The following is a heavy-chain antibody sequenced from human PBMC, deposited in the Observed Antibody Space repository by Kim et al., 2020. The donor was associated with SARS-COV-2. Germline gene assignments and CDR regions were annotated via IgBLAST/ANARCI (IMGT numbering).Heavy chain of an antibody. J-gene: IGHJ3*01. Sequence: SETLSLTCSVSGASLNRGNYYWGWIRQAPGKGREFSSYIYYTGTTTYNPSLKSRVAISLEMSKNQFSLNLSSVTPADTAVYYCVRDGGSTAPNAFDVGGRGTMVTVS. CDR2: IYYTGTT. CDR1: GASLNRGNYY. V-gene: IGHV4-61*01. CDR3: VRDGGSTAPNAFDV. D-gene: IGHD3-16*01.